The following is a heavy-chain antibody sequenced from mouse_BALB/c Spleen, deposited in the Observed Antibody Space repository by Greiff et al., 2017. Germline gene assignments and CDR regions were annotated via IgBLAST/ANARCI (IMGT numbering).Heavy chain of an antibody. CDR1: GYTFTSYV. J-gene: IGHJ4*01. CDR3: AREDPVVPHYYAMDY. Sequence: VQLKESGPELVKPGASVKMSCKASGYTFTSYVMHWVKQKPGQGLEWIGYINPYNDGTKYNEKFKGKATLTSDKSSSTAYMELSSLTSEDSAVYYCAREDPVVPHYYAMDYWGQGTSVTVSS. V-gene: IGHV1-14*01. D-gene: IGHD1-1*01. CDR2: INPYNDGT.